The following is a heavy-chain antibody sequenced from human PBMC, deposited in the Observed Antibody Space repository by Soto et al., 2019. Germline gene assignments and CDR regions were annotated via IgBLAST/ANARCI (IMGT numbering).Heavy chain of an antibody. J-gene: IGHJ4*02. CDR2: INAGNGNT. CDR1: GYTFTSYA. V-gene: IGHV1-3*01. D-gene: IGHD2-15*01. CDR3: ARAYCSGGSCYFDY. Sequence: QVQLVQSGAEVKKPGASVKVSCKASGYTFTSYAMHWVRQAPGQRLEWMGWINAGNGNTKYSQKFQGRVTITRDTSASTAYMELSSLRYEDTAVYYCARAYCSGGSCYFDYWGQGTLVTVSS.